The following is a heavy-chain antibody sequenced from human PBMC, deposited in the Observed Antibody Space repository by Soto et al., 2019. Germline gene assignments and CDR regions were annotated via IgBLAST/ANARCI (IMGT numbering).Heavy chain of an antibody. CDR1: GYTFTSYY. CDR3: TRDVRFQSFDS. CDR2: INPSGGST. V-gene: IGHV1-46*01. J-gene: IGHJ4*02. D-gene: IGHD4-17*01. Sequence: ASVKVSCKASGYTFTSYYMHWVRQAPGQGLEWMGIINPSGGSTGYAQKFQGRVTMTRDTSTSTVYMELSSLRSEDTAVYYCTRDVRFQSFDSWGQGTLVTVSS.